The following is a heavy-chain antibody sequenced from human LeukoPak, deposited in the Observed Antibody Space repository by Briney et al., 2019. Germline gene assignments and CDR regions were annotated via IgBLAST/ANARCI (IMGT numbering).Heavy chain of an antibody. D-gene: IGHD3-10*01. CDR1: GFTTSSYW. CDR3: ARSIRGSARFDY. V-gene: IGHV3-7*04. J-gene: IGHJ4*02. Sequence: PGGSLRLSCAASGFTTSSYWMSWVRQAPGKGLEWVANIKQDGSEKYYVDSVKGRFTISSDNAKNSLYLQMNSLRAEDTAVYYCARSIRGSARFDYWGQGTLVTVSS. CDR2: IKQDGSEK.